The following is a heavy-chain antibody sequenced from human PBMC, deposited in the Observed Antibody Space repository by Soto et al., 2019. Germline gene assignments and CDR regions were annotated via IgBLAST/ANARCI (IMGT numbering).Heavy chain of an antibody. D-gene: IGHD1-26*01. Sequence: PGGYLRLSCAAYGFDFSTYGMHWVRQAPGKGPEWVAVIWYDGSNKYYADSVRGRFIISRDNSKSTLFLQLNSLRAEDTAVYYCARAVGPFDYWGQGSLVTVSS. CDR1: GFDFSTYG. CDR3: ARAVGPFDY. V-gene: IGHV3-33*01. J-gene: IGHJ4*02. CDR2: IWYDGSNK.